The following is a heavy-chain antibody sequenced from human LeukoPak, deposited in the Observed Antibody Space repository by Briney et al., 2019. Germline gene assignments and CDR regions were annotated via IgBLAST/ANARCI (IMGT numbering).Heavy chain of an antibody. CDR2: ISSSSSYI. CDR3: ATSQFRWGNVGFDY. Sequence: PGGSLRLSCAASGFTSSSYSMNWVRQAPGKGLEWVSSISSSSSYIYYADSVKGRFTISRDNAKNSLYLQMNSLRAEDTAVYYCATSQFRWGNVGFDYWGQGTLVTVSS. J-gene: IGHJ4*02. CDR1: GFTSSSYS. V-gene: IGHV3-21*01. D-gene: IGHD7-27*01.